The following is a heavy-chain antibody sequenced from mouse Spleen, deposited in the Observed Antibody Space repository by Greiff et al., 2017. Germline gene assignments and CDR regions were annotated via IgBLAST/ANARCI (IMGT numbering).Heavy chain of an antibody. Sequence: VKLQESGPGLVAPSQSLSITCTVSGFALTSYGVDWVRQSPGKGLEWLGVIWGGGSTNYNSALKSRLSISKDNSKSQVFLKMNSLQTDDTAMYYCARSSYAMDYWGQGTSVTVSS. J-gene: IGHJ4*01. D-gene: IGHD1-1*01. V-gene: IGHV2-6*01. CDR2: IWGGGST. CDR1: GFALTSYG. CDR3: ARSSYAMDY.